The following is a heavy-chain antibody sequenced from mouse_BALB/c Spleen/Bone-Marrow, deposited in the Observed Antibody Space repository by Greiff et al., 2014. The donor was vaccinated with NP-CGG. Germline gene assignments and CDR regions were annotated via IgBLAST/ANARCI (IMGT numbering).Heavy chain of an antibody. D-gene: IGHD1-1*01. V-gene: IGHV1-82*01. Sequence: QVQLQQSGPELVKPGASVKISCTGSGYAFSSSWMNWVKQRPGQGLEWIGRIYPGDGDTNSNGRFKGKATLTADRSSNTAYMQLSSLTSEDSAVYFCARSAYYGSSYGAMDYWGQGTSVTVSS. CDR3: ARSAYYGSSYGAMDY. J-gene: IGHJ4*01. CDR2: IYPGDGDT. CDR1: GYAFSSSW.